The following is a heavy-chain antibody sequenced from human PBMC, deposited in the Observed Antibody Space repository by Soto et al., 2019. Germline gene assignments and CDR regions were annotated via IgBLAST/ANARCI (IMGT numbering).Heavy chain of an antibody. CDR3: ARGRLASGFDY. D-gene: IGHD6-19*01. CDR2: VYKSGTT. CDR1: SGSISSSDW. J-gene: IGHJ4*02. Sequence: QVQLQESGPGLVKPSGTLSLTCVVSSGSISSSDWWSWVRQPPGKGLEWIGEVYKSGTTNNNPSLKSRVTISVDNSKNPFSLELRPVTAADTAVYFFARGRLASGFDYWGQGTLVSVSS. V-gene: IGHV4-4*02.